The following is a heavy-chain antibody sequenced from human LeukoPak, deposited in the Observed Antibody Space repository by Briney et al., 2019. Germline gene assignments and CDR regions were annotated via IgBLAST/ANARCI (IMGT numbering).Heavy chain of an antibody. CDR3: AREGIQLWFGGVGDWFDP. Sequence: GRSLRLSCAASGFTFSSYAMHWVRQAPGKGLEWVAIISYDGSNKYYADSAKGRFTISRDNSKNTLYLQMNSLRAEDTAVYYCAREGIQLWFGGVGDWFDPWGQGTLVTVSS. V-gene: IGHV3-30-3*01. J-gene: IGHJ5*02. CDR1: GFTFSSYA. D-gene: IGHD5-18*01. CDR2: ISYDGSNK.